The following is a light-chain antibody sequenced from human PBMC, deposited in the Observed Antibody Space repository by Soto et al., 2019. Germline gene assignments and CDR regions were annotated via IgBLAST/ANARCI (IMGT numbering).Light chain of an antibody. CDR3: QQYDGILGT. CDR2: DAS. V-gene: IGKV1-5*01. J-gene: IGKJ1*01. Sequence: DIQMTQSPSTLSASVGDRVTITCRASQSISRWLAWYQQKPGKAPKFLIYDASTLETGAASRFSGSGCGPECTRTVSNLQPDDFASYYCQQYDGILGTFGPGTKVEIK. CDR1: QSISRW.